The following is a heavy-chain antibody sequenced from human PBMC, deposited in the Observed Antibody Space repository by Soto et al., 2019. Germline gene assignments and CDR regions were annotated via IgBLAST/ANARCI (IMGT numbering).Heavy chain of an antibody. CDR1: GFTVSSNY. V-gene: IGHV3-53*01. J-gene: IGHJ4*02. CDR2: IYSGGST. CDR3: ARDGDMTFFDY. Sequence: GGALRLSCAASGFTVSSNYMSWVRQAPGKGLEWVSVIYSGGSTYYADSVKGRFTISRDNSKNTLYLQMNSLRAGDTAVYYCARDGDMTFFDYWGQGTLVTVSS. D-gene: IGHD2-15*01.